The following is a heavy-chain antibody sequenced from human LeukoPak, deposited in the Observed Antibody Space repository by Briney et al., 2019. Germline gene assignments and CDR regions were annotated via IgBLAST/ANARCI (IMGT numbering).Heavy chain of an antibody. J-gene: IGHJ4*02. CDR2: IYYSGST. Sequence: PSETLSLTCTVSGGSISSYYWSWIRQPPGKGLEGIGYIYYSGSTNYNPSLKSRVTISVDTSKNQFSLKLSSVTAADTAVYYCARVIAVAGTHSFDYWGQGTLVTVSS. CDR1: GGSISSYY. V-gene: IGHV4-59*13. D-gene: IGHD6-19*01. CDR3: ARVIAVAGTHSFDY.